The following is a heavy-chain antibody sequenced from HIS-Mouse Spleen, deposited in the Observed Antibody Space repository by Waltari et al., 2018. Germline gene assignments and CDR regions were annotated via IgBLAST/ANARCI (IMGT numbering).Heavy chain of an antibody. J-gene: IGHJ4*02. CDR2: INPNSGGT. Sequence: QVQLVQSGAEVKKPGASVKVSCKASGYTFTGYYMPWVRQAPGQGLEWMGWINPNSGGTNYAQKFQGRVTMTRDTSISTAYMELSRLRSDDTAVYYCARDEYYDSSGYYYPAAYWGQGTLVTVSS. V-gene: IGHV1-2*02. D-gene: IGHD3-22*01. CDR1: GYTFTGYY. CDR3: ARDEYYDSSGYYYPAAY.